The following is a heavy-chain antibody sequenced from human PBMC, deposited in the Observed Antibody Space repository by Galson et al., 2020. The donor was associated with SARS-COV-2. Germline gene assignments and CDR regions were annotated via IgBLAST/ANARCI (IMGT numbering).Heavy chain of an antibody. CDR3: ARARVRAAAGRLNYYYYGMDV. CDR1: GYTFTGYY. CDR2: INPDSGGT. D-gene: IGHD6-13*01. J-gene: IGHJ6*02. V-gene: IGHV1-2*02. Sequence: ASVKVSCKASGYTFTGYYIHWVRQAPGQGLAWMGWINPDSGGTKYAQKFQGRVSMTRDTSISTGYMELSRLRSDDTAVYYCARARVRAAAGRLNYYYYGMDVWGQGTTVTVSS.